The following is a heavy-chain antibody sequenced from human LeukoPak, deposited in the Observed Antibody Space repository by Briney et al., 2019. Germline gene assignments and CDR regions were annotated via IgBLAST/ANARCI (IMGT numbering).Heavy chain of an antibody. J-gene: IGHJ6*03. CDR2: MNPNSGNA. Sequence: ASVKVSCKASGYTFTSYDINWVRQATGQGLEWMGWMNPNSGNAGYAQKFQGRVTMTRYTSISTAYMELSSLRSEDTAVYYCVRELAGYCSSTSCYDYYYYMDVWGKGTTVTVSS. CDR1: GYTFTSYD. V-gene: IGHV1-8*01. CDR3: VRELAGYCSSTSCYDYYYYMDV. D-gene: IGHD2-2*01.